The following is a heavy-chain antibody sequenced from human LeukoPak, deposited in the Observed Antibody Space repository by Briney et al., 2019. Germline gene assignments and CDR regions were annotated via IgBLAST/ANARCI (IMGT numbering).Heavy chain of an antibody. CDR2: ISGSGGST. V-gene: IGHV3-23*01. CDR3: AKDRSCTNNICHGDFDY. CDR1: GFTFSSYA. J-gene: IGHJ4*02. D-gene: IGHD2-8*01. Sequence: GGSLRLSCAASGFTFSSYAMSWVRQAPGKGLEWVSDISGSGGSTYYADSVKGRFTISRDNSKNTLYLQMNSVRAEDTAVYYCAKDRSCTNNICHGDFDYWGQGTLVTVSS.